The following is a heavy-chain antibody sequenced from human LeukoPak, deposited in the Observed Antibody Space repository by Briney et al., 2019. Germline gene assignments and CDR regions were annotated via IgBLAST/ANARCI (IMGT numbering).Heavy chain of an antibody. CDR3: ARDPGGTGPYYFDY. CDR1: GYTFTNYG. J-gene: IGHJ4*02. D-gene: IGHD1-1*01. Sequence: ASVKVSCKASGYTFTNYGVSWVRQAPGQGPEWMGWIHTYNGHTNYAQKLQGRVTMTTDTSTSTAYMELRSLRSDDTAVYYCARDPGGTGPYYFDYWGQGTLVTVSS. CDR2: IHTYNGHT. V-gene: IGHV1-18*01.